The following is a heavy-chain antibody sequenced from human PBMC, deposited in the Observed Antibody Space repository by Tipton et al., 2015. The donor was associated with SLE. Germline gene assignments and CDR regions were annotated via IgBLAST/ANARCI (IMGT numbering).Heavy chain of an antibody. J-gene: IGHJ3*02. CDR2: IYHSGST. D-gene: IGHD6-19*01. Sequence: TLSLTCAVSGYSISSGYYWGWIRQPPGKGLEWIGTIYHSGSTYYNASLKGRITISIDTSKNQFSLKLSSVTAADTAVYYCATSIAVAGAFDIWGQGTMVTVSS. V-gene: IGHV4-38-2*01. CDR3: ATSIAVAGAFDI. CDR1: GYSISSGYY.